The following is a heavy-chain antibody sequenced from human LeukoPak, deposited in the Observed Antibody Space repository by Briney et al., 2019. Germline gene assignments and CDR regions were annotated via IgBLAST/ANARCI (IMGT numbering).Heavy chain of an antibody. Sequence: GGSLRLSCAASGXTFSVYWMHWVRQAPGKGLEWVSRIRSDGSSTTYADSVKGRFTISRDNAKNSLYLQMNSLRAEDTAVYYCARVGGGVIVYYFDNWGQGTLVTVSS. J-gene: IGHJ4*02. V-gene: IGHV3-74*01. D-gene: IGHD3-16*02. CDR3: ARVGGGVIVYYFDN. CDR1: GXTFSVYW. CDR2: IRSDGSST.